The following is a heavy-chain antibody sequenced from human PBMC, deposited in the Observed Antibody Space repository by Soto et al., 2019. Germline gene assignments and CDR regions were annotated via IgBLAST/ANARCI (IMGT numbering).Heavy chain of an antibody. D-gene: IGHD2-2*01. J-gene: IGHJ1*01. V-gene: IGHV1-69*02. CDR3: ATPRDSTIMDFQH. CDR1: GGTFSSYT. Sequence: QVQLVQSGAEVKKPGSSVKVSCKASGGTFSSYTISWVRQAPGQGLEWMGRIIPILGIANYAQKFQGRVTMTADKSTSTAYMELSSLRSEDTAVYYCATPRDSTIMDFQHWGQGTLVTVSS. CDR2: IIPILGIA.